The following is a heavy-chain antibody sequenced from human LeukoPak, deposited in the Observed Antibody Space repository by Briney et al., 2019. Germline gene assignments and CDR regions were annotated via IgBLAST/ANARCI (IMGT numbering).Heavy chain of an antibody. CDR1: GFTFSNYG. Sequence: PGRSLRLSCAASGFTFSNYGMHWVRQAPGKGLEWVAVISYDGSHKYYADSVKGRFTSSRDNSKSTLYLQMNSLRPEDTAVYYCAKDHLIDSSGYLGYWGQGTLVTVSS. V-gene: IGHV3-30*18. D-gene: IGHD3-22*01. CDR2: ISYDGSHK. J-gene: IGHJ4*02. CDR3: AKDHLIDSSGYLGY.